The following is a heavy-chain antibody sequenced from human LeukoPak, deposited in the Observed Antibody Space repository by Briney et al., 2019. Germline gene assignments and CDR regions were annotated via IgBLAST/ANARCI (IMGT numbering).Heavy chain of an antibody. D-gene: IGHD5-12*01. CDR2: IRGST. J-gene: IGHJ4*02. Sequence: PGGSLILSCAASGFTFNNYAMSWVRQAPGKGLEWVSLIRGSTYYADSVKGRFTISRDNSQNTLYLQMDSLRAEDTALYYCAKDLGGSTDYWGQGTLVTVSS. V-gene: IGHV3-23*01. CDR3: AKDLGGSTDY. CDR1: GFTFNNYA.